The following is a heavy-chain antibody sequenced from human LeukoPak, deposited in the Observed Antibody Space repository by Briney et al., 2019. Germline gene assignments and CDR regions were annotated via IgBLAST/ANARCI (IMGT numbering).Heavy chain of an antibody. D-gene: IGHD5-12*01. CDR3: ARPVGSGYDYRDAFDI. CDR1: GYSFTSYW. Sequence: GESLKISCKGSGYSFTSYWISWVRQMPGKGLEWMGRIDPSDSYTNYSPSFQGHVTISADKSISTAYLRWSSLKASDTAMYYCARPVGSGYDYRDAFDIWGQGTMVIVSS. CDR2: IDPSDSYT. J-gene: IGHJ3*02. V-gene: IGHV5-10-1*01.